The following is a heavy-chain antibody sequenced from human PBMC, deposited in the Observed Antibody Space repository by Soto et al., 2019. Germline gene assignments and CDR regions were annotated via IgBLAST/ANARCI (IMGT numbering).Heavy chain of an antibody. J-gene: IGHJ4*02. V-gene: IGHV3-48*03. CDR1: GFTFRRFE. D-gene: IGHD3-10*01. CDR2: ISSRGSTA. Sequence: PGGSLRLSCAASGFTFRRFELHWVRQAPGKGLEWISYISSRGSTAYYATSVEGRFTISRDNANNSVYLQMDSLRAEDTALYYCTRAAWFPYLSFYWGQGALVTVSS. CDR3: TRAAWFPYLSFY.